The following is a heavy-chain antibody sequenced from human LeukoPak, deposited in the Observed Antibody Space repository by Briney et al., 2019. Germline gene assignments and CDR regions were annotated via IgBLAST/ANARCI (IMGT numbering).Heavy chain of an antibody. V-gene: IGHV4-34*01. CDR2: INHSENT. Sequence: SETLSLTCAVYGGSFSGHYWSWIRQPPGQALEWIGEINHSENTNYNPSLKSRVTLSVDTSKNQFSLRLSPLAAADTAVYYCARDETHFYGSGSSNWFDPWGQGILVTVSS. CDR1: GGSFSGHY. D-gene: IGHD3-10*01. J-gene: IGHJ5*02. CDR3: ARDETHFYGSGSSNWFDP.